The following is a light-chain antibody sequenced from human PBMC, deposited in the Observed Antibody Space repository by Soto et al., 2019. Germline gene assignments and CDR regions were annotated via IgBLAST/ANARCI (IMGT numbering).Light chain of an antibody. V-gene: IGKV3-20*01. CDR2: SAS. J-gene: IGKJ4*01. CDR3: QQFSSYPLT. CDR1: ETVTGNY. Sequence: EIVLTQSPGTLSLSPGDRATLSCRAIETVTGNYLAWYHQKPGQAPRLLIHSASTRATGIPERLSASGTGTDFTLTISRLEPEDFEVYYCQQFSSYPLTFGGGTKVDIK.